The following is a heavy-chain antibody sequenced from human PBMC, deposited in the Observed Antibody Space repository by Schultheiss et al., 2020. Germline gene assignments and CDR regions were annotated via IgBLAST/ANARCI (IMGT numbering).Heavy chain of an antibody. D-gene: IGHD2-15*01. CDR1: GFTFSSYG. V-gene: IGHV3-21*01. Sequence: GGSLRLSCAASGFTFSSYGMHWVRQAPGKGLEWVSSISSSSSYIYYADSVKGRFTISRDNAKNSLYLQMNSLRAEDTAVYYCARRRVGLPGYYYYYGMDVWGQGTTVTVSS. CDR2: ISSSSSYI. CDR3: ARRRVGLPGYYYYYGMDV. J-gene: IGHJ6*02.